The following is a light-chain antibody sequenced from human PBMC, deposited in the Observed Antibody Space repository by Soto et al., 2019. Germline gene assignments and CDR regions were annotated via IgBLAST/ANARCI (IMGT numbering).Light chain of an antibody. V-gene: IGKV3-20*01. J-gene: IGKJ1*01. CDR1: QSVSGTY. CDR2: GPS. CDR3: QQVDSSGT. Sequence: EIVLTQSPGTLSLSPGERATLSCRASQSVSGTYLAWYQQKAGQAPRLLIYGPSSRATGIPDRFSGSGSGTDFTLTISRLEPEDFAVYYCQQVDSSGTFGQGTKVE.